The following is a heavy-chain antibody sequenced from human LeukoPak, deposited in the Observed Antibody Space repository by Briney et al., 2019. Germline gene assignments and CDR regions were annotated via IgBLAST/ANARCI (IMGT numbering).Heavy chain of an antibody. D-gene: IGHD3-10*01. V-gene: IGHV4-4*07. CDR1: GGSISSYY. CDR3: ARVRGSGKYYYYYMDV. Sequence: SETLSLTCTVSGGSISSYYWSWIRQPAGKGLEWIGRIYNSGSTTYNPSLKSRVTMSVDTSKNQFSLKLSSVTAADTAVYYCARVRGSGKYYYYYMDVWGKGTTVTISS. CDR2: IYNSGST. J-gene: IGHJ6*03.